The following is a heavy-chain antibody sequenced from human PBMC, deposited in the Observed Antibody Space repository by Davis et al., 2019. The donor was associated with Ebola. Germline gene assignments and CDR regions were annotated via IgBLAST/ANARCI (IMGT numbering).Heavy chain of an antibody. CDR1: GFTFSSYA. CDR2: ISGSGGST. Sequence: PGGSLRLSCAASGFTFSSYAMSWVRQAPGKGLEWVSAISGSGGSTYYADSVKGRFTISRDNSKNTLYLQMNSLRAEDTAVYYCARAQVAVVPAANLNYYYGMDVWGQGTTVTVSS. D-gene: IGHD2-2*01. J-gene: IGHJ6*02. V-gene: IGHV3-23*01. CDR3: ARAQVAVVPAANLNYYYGMDV.